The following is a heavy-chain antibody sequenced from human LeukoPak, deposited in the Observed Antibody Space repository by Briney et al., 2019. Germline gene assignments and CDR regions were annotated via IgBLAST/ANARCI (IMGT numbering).Heavy chain of an antibody. CDR2: IKQEGSEK. D-gene: IGHD2-21*02. CDR1: GFSFSSYW. J-gene: IGHJ4*02. CDR3: ARLVTTRFDY. V-gene: IGHV3-7*01. Sequence: GGSLRLSCAASGFSFSSYWMTWVRQAPGKGLEWVANIKQEGSEKYYVDSVKGRFTISRDNAKNSLYLQTNNLRAEDTAVYYCARLVTTRFDYWGQGTLVTVSS.